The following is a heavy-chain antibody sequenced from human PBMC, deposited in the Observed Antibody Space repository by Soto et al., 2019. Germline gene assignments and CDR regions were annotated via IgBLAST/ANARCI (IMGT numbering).Heavy chain of an antibody. CDR3: ARDLPTNGDGMDV. CDR1: VFTFSSYW. J-gene: IGHJ6*02. D-gene: IGHD2-8*01. CDR2: INSDGSSA. V-gene: IGHV3-74*01. Sequence: GWSLRLCSASSVFTFSSYWMHWVRQAPGKGLVWVSRINSDGSSATYADSVKGRFTVSRDNAKNTLYLQMNSLRAEDTAVYYCARDLPTNGDGMDVWGQGTTVTVSS.